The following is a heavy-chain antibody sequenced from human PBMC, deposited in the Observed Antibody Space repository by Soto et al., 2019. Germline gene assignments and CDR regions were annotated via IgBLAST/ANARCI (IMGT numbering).Heavy chain of an antibody. CDR3: AGGGGSYYGFWFDP. J-gene: IGHJ5*02. CDR2: ISWNSGSI. D-gene: IGHD1-26*01. Sequence: QTGGSLRLSCAASGFTFDDYAMHWVRQAPGKGLEWVSGISWNSGSIGYADSVKGRFTISRDNAKNSLYLQMNSLRAEDTALYYCAGGGGSYYGFWFDPWGQGTLVTVSS. CDR1: GFTFDDYA. V-gene: IGHV3-9*01.